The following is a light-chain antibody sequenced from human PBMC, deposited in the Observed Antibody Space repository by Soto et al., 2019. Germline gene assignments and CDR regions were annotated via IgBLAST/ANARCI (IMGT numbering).Light chain of an antibody. J-gene: IGLJ1*01. Sequence: QSVLTQPASVSGSPGQSIAISCTGTSSDVGGYDYVSWYQQHPDKATKLMIYEVTKRPSGVSNRFSGSKSGNTASLTFSGLQPEDEADYYCSSHTSGSTRVFGSGTKVTVL. CDR1: SSDVGGYDY. CDR2: EVT. V-gene: IGLV2-14*01. CDR3: SSHTSGSTRV.